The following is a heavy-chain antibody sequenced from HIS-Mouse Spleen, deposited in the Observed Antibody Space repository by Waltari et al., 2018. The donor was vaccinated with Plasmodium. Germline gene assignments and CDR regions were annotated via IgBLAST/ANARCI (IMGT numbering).Heavy chain of an antibody. CDR3: ASSWYWYFDL. J-gene: IGHJ2*01. V-gene: IGHV3-7*01. CDR1: GFTFSSYW. D-gene: IGHD6-13*01. CDR2: IKQDGSEK. Sequence: EVQLVESGGGLVQPGGSLRLSCAASGFTFSSYWMSWVRQAPGEGLEGGAKIKQDGSEKYYVDSVKGRFTISRDNAKNSLYLQMNSLRAEDTAVYYCASSWYWYFDLWGRGTLVTVSS.